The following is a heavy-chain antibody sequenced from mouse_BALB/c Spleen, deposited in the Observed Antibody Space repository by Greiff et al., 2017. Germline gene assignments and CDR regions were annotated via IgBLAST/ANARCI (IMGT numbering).Heavy chain of an antibody. D-gene: IGHD2-3*01. Sequence: QVHVKQSGAELVRPGTSVKVSCKASGYAFTNYLIEWVKQRPGQGLEWIGVINPGSGGTNYNEKFKGKATLTADKSSSTAYMQLSSLTSDDSAVYFCARDGPWFAYWGQGTLVTVSA. J-gene: IGHJ3*01. CDR1: GYAFTNYL. CDR3: ARDGPWFAY. V-gene: IGHV1-54*01. CDR2: INPGSGGT.